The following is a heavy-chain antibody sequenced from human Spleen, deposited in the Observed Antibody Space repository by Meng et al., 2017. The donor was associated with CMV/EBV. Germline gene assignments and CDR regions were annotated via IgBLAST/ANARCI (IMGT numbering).Heavy chain of an antibody. J-gene: IGHJ4*02. CDR3: ARGLYGRRGLDY. Sequence: QVQLQEAGPGLVQPSQTLSLTCTASGGSISSYYWSWIRQPAGKGLEWIGEINHSGSTNYNPSLKSRVTISVDTSKNQFSLKLSSVTAADTAVYYCARGLYGRRGLDYWGQGTLVTVSS. D-gene: IGHD4-17*01. CDR2: INHSGST. CDR1: GGSISSYY. V-gene: IGHV4-34*09.